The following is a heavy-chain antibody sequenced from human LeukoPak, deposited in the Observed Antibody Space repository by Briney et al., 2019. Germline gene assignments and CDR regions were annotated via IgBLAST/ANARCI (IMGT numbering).Heavy chain of an antibody. CDR2: ISSSGSTI. D-gene: IGHD3-3*01. Sequence: GGSLRLSCAASGFTFSDYYMSWFRQAPGKGLEWVSYISSSGSTIYYADSVKGRFTISRDNAKNSLYLQMNSLRAEDTAVYYCARVKGDVLRFLEWLSPPDYWGQGTLVTVSS. V-gene: IGHV3-11*01. CDR1: GFTFSDYY. CDR3: ARVKGDVLRFLEWLSPPDY. J-gene: IGHJ4*02.